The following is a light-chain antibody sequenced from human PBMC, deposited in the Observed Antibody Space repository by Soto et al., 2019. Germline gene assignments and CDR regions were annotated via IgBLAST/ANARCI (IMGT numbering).Light chain of an antibody. J-gene: IGKJ4*01. CDR1: KNVGRC. Sequence: IVVTQSPATHSLPQKETATLSCRASKNVGRCFAWHNQKPGKAPSLLIFDTKNRATGIPARFSGSGSGTDFTLTISDLEPEALAVYYCKDGSDWLFGGGTEVDIK. CDR2: DTK. V-gene: IGKV3-11*01. CDR3: KDGSDWL.